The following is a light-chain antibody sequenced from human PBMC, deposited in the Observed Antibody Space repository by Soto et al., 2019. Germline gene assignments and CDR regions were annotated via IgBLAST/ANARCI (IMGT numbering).Light chain of an antibody. CDR2: DAS. J-gene: IGKJ1*01. CDR3: QQYGGSPWT. CDR1: QSLSSS. Sequence: EIVLTQSPGTLSLSPGERATLSCRASQSLSSSLAWYQQKPGQAPRLLIYDASSRATGIPDRFSGSGSGTDFTLTISRLEPEDFAVYYCQQYGGSPWTFGQGTNVEIK. V-gene: IGKV3-20*01.